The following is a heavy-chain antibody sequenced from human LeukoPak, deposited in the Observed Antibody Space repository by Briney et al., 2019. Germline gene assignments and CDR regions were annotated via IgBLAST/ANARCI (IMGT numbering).Heavy chain of an antibody. Sequence: SETLSLTCTVSGGSISSDYWSWIRQPPGKGLEWIEYIYYSGSTKYNPSLKSRVTISVDTSKNQFSLKLSSVTAADTAVYYCARTDCSGGSCYSADYWGQGSLVTVSS. V-gene: IGHV4-59*08. CDR2: IYYSGST. J-gene: IGHJ4*02. D-gene: IGHD2-15*01. CDR3: ARTDCSGGSCYSADY. CDR1: GGSISSDY.